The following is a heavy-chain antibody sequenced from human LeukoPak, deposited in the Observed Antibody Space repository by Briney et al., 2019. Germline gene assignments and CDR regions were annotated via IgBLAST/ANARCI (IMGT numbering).Heavy chain of an antibody. V-gene: IGHV1-2*02. CDR1: GYTFTGYY. D-gene: IGHD2-2*01. CDR3: ATEPEKRIVVVPAASDY. Sequence: ASVKVSCKASGYTFTGYYMHWVRQAPGQGLEWMGWINPNSGGTNYAQKFQGRVTMTRDTSISIAYMELSRLRSDDTAVYYCATEPEKRIVVVPAASDYWGQGTLVTVSS. J-gene: IGHJ4*02. CDR2: INPNSGGT.